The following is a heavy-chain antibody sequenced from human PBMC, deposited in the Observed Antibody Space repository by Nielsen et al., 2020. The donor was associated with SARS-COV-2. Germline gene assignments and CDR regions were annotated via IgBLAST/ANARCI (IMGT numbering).Heavy chain of an antibody. V-gene: IGHV3-23*01. CDR3: AKPRIAVAGKGLDV. CDR1: GFTFNIYA. Sequence: LSCAASGFTFNIYAMAWVRRAPGRGLQWVTGVSDSGGSTYYTDSVKGRFSISRDNSKNTLYLQMNSLRAEDPAVYYCAKPRIAVAGKGLDVWGQGTTVTVSS. D-gene: IGHD6-19*01. CDR2: VSDSGGST. J-gene: IGHJ6*02.